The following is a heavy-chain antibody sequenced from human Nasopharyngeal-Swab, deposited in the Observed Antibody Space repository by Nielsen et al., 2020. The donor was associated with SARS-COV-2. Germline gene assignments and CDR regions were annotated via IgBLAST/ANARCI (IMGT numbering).Heavy chain of an antibody. J-gene: IGHJ4*02. Sequence: GESLKISCTASGFTFSSYSMNWVRQAPGKGLEWVSSISSSSSYKYYADSVKGRFTISRDNAKNSLYLQMNSLRDEDTAVYYCARGPFIVGATGDYWGQGTLVTVSS. CDR3: ARGPFIVGATGDY. CDR1: GFTFSSYS. D-gene: IGHD1-26*01. CDR2: ISSSSSYK. V-gene: IGHV3-21*01.